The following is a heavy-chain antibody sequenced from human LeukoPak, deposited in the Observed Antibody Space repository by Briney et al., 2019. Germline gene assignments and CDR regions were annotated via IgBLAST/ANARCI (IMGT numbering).Heavy chain of an antibody. CDR3: TTAVAGTVRIDY. J-gene: IGHJ4*02. V-gene: IGHV3-15*01. CDR2: IRSKTDGGTI. CDR1: GFTLSNAY. D-gene: IGHD6-19*01. Sequence: GGSLRLSCAASGFTLSNAYMSWVRQAPGKGLEWVGRIRSKTDGGTIHYAAPVKDIFTISRDDSKNTLYLQMNSLKTEDTAVYYCTTAVAGTVRIDYWGQGTLVTVSS.